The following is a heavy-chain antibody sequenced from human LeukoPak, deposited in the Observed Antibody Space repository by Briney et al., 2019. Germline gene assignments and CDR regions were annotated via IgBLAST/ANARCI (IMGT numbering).Heavy chain of an antibody. Sequence: GGSLRLSCAASGFTVSSNYMSWVRQAPGKGLEWVSVIYSGGSTYYADSVKGRFTISRDNSKNTLYLQMNSLRAEDTAVYYCARASAMVRGDGPIGGAFDIWGQGTMVTVSS. CDR1: GFTVSSNY. D-gene: IGHD3-10*01. CDR2: IYSGGST. CDR3: ARASAMVRGDGPIGGAFDI. J-gene: IGHJ3*02. V-gene: IGHV3-66*01.